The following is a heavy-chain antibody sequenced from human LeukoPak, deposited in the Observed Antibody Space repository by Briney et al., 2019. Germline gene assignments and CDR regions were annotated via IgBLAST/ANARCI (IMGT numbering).Heavy chain of an antibody. D-gene: IGHD5-18*01. V-gene: IGHV3-9*01. Sequence: GGSLRLSCAASGFTFDDYGKHWVRQGPGQGLELVSSISYNSGSINYAESVKGRFTISRDNAKNSLYLQMNSLTVEDTALYYCAKVGPVSSYGFGFFNYWGRGTLVTVSS. CDR2: ISYNSGSI. J-gene: IGHJ4*02. CDR3: AKVGPVSSYGFGFFNY. CDR1: GFTFDDYG.